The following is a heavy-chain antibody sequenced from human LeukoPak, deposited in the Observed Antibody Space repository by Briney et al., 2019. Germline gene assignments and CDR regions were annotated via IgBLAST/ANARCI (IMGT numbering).Heavy chain of an antibody. CDR3: ARRGYTSAWDH. Sequence: QAGGSLRLSCAASGFTFSTYAMSWVRQAPGKGLEWVSAISGSGGSTYYADSVKGRFTISRDNARNSLYLQMNGLRAEDTAVYHCARRGYTSAWDHWGQGTLVTVSS. CDR2: ISGSGGST. CDR1: GFTFSTYA. J-gene: IGHJ4*02. V-gene: IGHV3-23*01. D-gene: IGHD6-19*01.